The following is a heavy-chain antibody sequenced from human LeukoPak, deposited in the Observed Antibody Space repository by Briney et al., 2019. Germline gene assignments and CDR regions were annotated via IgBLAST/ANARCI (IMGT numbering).Heavy chain of an antibody. CDR3: AKQVSSGWYYFDY. Sequence: GGSLRLSCAASGFTFDDYAMHWVRQAPGKGLEWVSGIRWNSGSIGYADSVKGRFTISRDNAKNSLYLQMNSLRAEDTALYYCAKQVSSGWYYFDYWGQGTLVTVSS. V-gene: IGHV3-9*01. J-gene: IGHJ4*02. CDR2: IRWNSGSI. CDR1: GFTFDDYA. D-gene: IGHD6-19*01.